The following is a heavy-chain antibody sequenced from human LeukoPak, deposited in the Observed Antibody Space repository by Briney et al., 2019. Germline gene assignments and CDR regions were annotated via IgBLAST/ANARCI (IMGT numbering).Heavy chain of an antibody. V-gene: IGHV3-23*01. Sequence: QPGGSLRLSCAASGFTFSSYAMSWVRQAPGKGLEWVSAIRGSGDRTHYADSVKGRFTISRDNSKNTLYLQMNSLRAEDTAVYYCAKDSKIVGATFRSYHYMDVWGKGTAATVSS. J-gene: IGHJ6*03. D-gene: IGHD1-26*01. CDR1: GFTFSSYA. CDR2: IRGSGDRT. CDR3: AKDSKIVGATFRSYHYMDV.